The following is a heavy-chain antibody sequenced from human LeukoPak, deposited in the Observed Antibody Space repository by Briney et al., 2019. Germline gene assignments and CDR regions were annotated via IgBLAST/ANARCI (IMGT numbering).Heavy chain of an antibody. CDR1: GISVRGSY. D-gene: IGHD6-13*01. CDR2: IYSGDRT. CDR3: TRDLTGTTWSENDY. Sequence: QPGGSLRLSCEVSGISVRGSYMSWVRQAPGKGLEWVSVIYSGDRTYYAESVKGRFTISRDTSKNTLYLQMNNLRADDTARYYCTRDLTGTTWSENDYWGQGTLVTISS. J-gene: IGHJ4*02. V-gene: IGHV3-53*01.